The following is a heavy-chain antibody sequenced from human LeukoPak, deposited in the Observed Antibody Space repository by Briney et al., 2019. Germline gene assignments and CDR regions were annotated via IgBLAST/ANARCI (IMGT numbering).Heavy chain of an antibody. CDR3: TSYGSGRVGTDY. D-gene: IGHD3-10*01. J-gene: IGHJ4*02. CDR2: IRGKANSYAI. V-gene: IGHV3-73*01. CDR1: GFTFSGSA. Sequence: GGSLRLSCAASGFTFSGSAMHWVRQASGKGLEWVGRIRGKANSYAIAYAASVKGRFTISRDDSKNTAYLQMNSLKTEDTAVYYCTSYGSGRVGTDYWGQGTLVTVSS.